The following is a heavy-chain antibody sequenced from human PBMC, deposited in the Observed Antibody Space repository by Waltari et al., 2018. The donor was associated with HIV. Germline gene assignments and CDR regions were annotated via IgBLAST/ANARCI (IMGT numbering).Heavy chain of an antibody. Sequence: QVQLVQSGAEVKKPGASVKVSCKASGYTFTSYAMHWVRQAPGQRLEWMGWINAGNGNTKYSQKFQGRVTITRDTSASTAYMELSSLRSEDTAVYYWARGVAGMVALDYWGQGTLVTVSS. V-gene: IGHV1-3*01. CDR3: ARGVAGMVALDY. D-gene: IGHD6-19*01. J-gene: IGHJ4*02. CDR1: GYTFTSYA. CDR2: INAGNGNT.